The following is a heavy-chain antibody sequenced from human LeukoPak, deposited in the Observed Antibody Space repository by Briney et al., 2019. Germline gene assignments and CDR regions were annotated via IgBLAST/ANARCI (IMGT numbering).Heavy chain of an antibody. CDR1: GYTFTGYY. CDR3: ARDLMQATTVRYYYYGMDV. CDR2: INPNSGGT. J-gene: IGHJ6*02. D-gene: IGHD4-17*01. Sequence: ASVKVSCKASGYTFTGYYMHWVRPAPGQGLEWMGWINPNSGGTNYAQKFQGRVTMTRDTSISTAYMELSRLRSDDTAVYYCARDLMQATTVRYYYYGMDVWGQGTTVTVSS. V-gene: IGHV1-2*02.